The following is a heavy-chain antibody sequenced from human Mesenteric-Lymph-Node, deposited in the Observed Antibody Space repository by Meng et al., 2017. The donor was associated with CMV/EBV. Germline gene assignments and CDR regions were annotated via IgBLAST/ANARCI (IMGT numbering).Heavy chain of an antibody. CDR3: ARRSSGYYHDAFDI. Sequence: SGYTLTSYYMHWVRQAPGQGLEWMGIINPSGGSTSYAQKFQGRVTMTRDTSTSTVYMELSSLRSEDTAVYYCARRSSGYYHDAFDIWGQGTMVTVSS. D-gene: IGHD3-22*01. CDR1: GYTLTSYY. J-gene: IGHJ3*02. V-gene: IGHV1-46*01. CDR2: INPSGGST.